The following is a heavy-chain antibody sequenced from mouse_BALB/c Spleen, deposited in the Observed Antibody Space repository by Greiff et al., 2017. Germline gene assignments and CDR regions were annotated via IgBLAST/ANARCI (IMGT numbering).Heavy chain of an antibody. D-gene: IGHD4-1*01. CDR2: INSNGGST. CDR3: ARAGSWDGEFYYFDY. Sequence: EVKLEESGGGLVQPGGSLKLSCAASGFTFSSYGMSWVRQTPDKRLELVATINSNGGSTYYPDSVKGRFTISRDNAKNTLYLQMSSLKSEDTAMYYCARAGSWDGEFYYFDYGGQGTTLTVSS. V-gene: IGHV5-6-3*01. J-gene: IGHJ2*01. CDR1: GFTFSSYG.